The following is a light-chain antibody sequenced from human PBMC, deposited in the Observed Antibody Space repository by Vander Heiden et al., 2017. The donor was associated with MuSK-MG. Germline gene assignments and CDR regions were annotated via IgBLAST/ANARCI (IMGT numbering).Light chain of an antibody. V-gene: IGLV3-19*01. CDR3: NSRDSSGNHLV. J-gene: IGLJ2*01. CDR2: GKN. CDR1: SLRSYY. Sequence: SSELTQDPAVSVALGQTVRITCQGDSLRSYYASWYQQKPGQAPVLVIYGKNNRPSGIPDRFSGSSSGNTASVTITGAQAEDEADYYCNSRDSSGNHLVFGGGTKLTVL.